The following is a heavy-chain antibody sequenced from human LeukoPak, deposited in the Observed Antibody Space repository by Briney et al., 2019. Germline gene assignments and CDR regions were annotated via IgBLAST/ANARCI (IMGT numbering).Heavy chain of an antibody. CDR1: GYTLTELS. V-gene: IGHV1-24*01. Sequence: ASVKVSCKVSGYTLTELSMHWVRQAPGKGLEWMGGFDPEDGETIYAQKFQGRVTMTEDTSTDTAYMELSSLRSEDTAVYYCATSGTSEKLHDAQRGAGYWGQGTLVTVSS. CDR2: FDPEDGET. CDR3: ATSGTSEKLHDAQRGAGY. D-gene: IGHD1-26*01. J-gene: IGHJ4*02.